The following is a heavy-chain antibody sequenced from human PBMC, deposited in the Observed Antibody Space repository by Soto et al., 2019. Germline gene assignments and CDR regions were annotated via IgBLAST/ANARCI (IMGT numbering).Heavy chain of an antibody. Sequence: GGSLRLSCAASGFTFSSYGMHWVRQAPGKGLEWVAVISYDGSNKYYADSVKGRFTISRDNSKNTLYLQMNSLRAEDTAVYYCAKSGSSSWYSFDYWGQGTLVTVSS. V-gene: IGHV3-30*18. J-gene: IGHJ4*02. CDR1: GFTFSSYG. D-gene: IGHD6-13*01. CDR3: AKSGSSSWYSFDY. CDR2: ISYDGSNK.